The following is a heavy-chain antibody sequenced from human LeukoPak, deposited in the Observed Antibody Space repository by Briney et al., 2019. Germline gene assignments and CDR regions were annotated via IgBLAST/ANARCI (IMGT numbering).Heavy chain of an antibody. D-gene: IGHD2-15*01. CDR3: ARGKYCSGGSCYSRAFDI. V-gene: IGHV1-2*02. CDR2: INPNSGGT. J-gene: IGHJ3*02. Sequence: GASVKVSCKASGYTFTGYYMHWVRQAPGQGLEWMGWINPNSGGTNYAQKFQGRVTMTRDTSISTAYMELSRLRSDDTAVYYCARGKYCSGGSCYSRAFDIWGQGTMVTVSS. CDR1: GYTFTGYY.